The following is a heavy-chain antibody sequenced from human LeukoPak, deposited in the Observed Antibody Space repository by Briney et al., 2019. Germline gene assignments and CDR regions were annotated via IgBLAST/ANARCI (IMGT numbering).Heavy chain of an antibody. Sequence: PGGSLRLSCAASGFTFSQYWMSWVRQAPGKRLEWVSSISSSSSYIYYADSVKGRFTISRDNAKNSLYLQMNSLRAEDTAVYYCASRPEGRYQLALMDVWGKGTTVTVSS. D-gene: IGHD2-2*01. CDR1: GFTFSQYW. CDR3: ASRPEGRYQLALMDV. CDR2: ISSSSSYI. V-gene: IGHV3-21*01. J-gene: IGHJ6*03.